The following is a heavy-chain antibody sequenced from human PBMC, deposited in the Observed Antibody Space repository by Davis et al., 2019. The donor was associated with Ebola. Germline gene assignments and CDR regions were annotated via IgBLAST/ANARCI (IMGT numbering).Heavy chain of an antibody. Sequence: GESLKISCAASGFTFSSYAMHWVRQAPGKGLEWVAVIYSGGRTLYADSVKGRFTISSDSSKNTLYLRMNSLRAEDTAVYYCASSLVADHWGQGTLVTVSS. CDR3: ASSLVADH. V-gene: IGHV3-66*01. CDR1: GFTFSSYA. D-gene: IGHD5-12*01. J-gene: IGHJ4*02. CDR2: IYSGGRT.